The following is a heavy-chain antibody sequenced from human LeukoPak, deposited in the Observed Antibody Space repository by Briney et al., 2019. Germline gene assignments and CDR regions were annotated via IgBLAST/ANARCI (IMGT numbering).Heavy chain of an antibody. D-gene: IGHD1-1*01. V-gene: IGHV3-13*01. CDR3: ARVAKERVGGVYHFDY. J-gene: IGHJ4*02. CDR1: GFTFSDYD. Sequence: PGGSLRLSCAASGFTFSDYDMHWVRQATGKGLEWVSAISTAGDTYYTGSVKGRFAISRENAKNSLYLQMNSLRAGGTAVYYCARVAKERVGGVYHFDYWGQGTLVTVSS. CDR2: ISTAGDT.